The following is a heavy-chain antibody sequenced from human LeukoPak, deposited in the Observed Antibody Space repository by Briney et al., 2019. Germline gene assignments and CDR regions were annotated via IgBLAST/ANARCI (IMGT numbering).Heavy chain of an antibody. D-gene: IGHD3-22*01. Sequence: ASVKLSCKTSGYTFTRNDINWVRQATGQGLEWMGWMNPNSGNSGYAQKFQGRVTITRDNSISTAYMELNSLTSEDTAVYYCARAISDSTGYYAYYFDSWGQGTLVTVSS. CDR1: GYTFTRND. CDR2: MNPNSGNS. CDR3: ARAISDSTGYYAYYFDS. V-gene: IGHV1-8*03. J-gene: IGHJ4*02.